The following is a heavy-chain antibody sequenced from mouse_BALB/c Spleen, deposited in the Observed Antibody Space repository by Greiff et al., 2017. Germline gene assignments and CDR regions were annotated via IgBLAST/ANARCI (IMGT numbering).Heavy chain of an antibody. CDR2: INSNGGST. CDR1: GFTFSSYY. J-gene: IGHJ2*01. V-gene: IGHV5-6-2*01. Sequence: EVKLVESGGGLVKLGGSLKLSCAASGFTFSSYYMSWVRQTPEKRLELVAAINSNGGSTYYPDTVKGRFTISRDNAKNTLYLQMSSLKSEDTALYYCARTVTSGLYFDYWGQGTTLTVSS. CDR3: ARTVTSGLYFDY. D-gene: IGHD3-1*01.